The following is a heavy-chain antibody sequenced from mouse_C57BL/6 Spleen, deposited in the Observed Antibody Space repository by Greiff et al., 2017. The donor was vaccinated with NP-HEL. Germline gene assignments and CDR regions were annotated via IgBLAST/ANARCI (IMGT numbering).Heavy chain of an antibody. CDR3: ARDAGYYGPFAY. D-gene: IGHD1-1*01. J-gene: IGHJ3*01. CDR2: SRNKANDYPT. V-gene: IGHV7-1*01. CDR1: GFTFSDFY. Sequence: EVKVVESGGGLVQSGRSLRLSCATSGFTFSDFYMEWVRQAPGKGLEWIAASRNKANDYPTDSSAPVKVRFIVSTDTSKSILYLQMNALRAEDTAIYYCARDAGYYGPFAYWGQGTLVTVSA.